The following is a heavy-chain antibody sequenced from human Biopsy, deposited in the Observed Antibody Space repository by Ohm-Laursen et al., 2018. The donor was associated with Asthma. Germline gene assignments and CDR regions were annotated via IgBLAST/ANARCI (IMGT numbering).Heavy chain of an antibody. Sequence: SVNVSCKAPGGTFSNFAISWVRQAPGQGLEWLGGSMTVFGTTNYAQKFQGRVTITADESTSTAYMEVTSLRSEDTAIYYCARCQVGYSSGWSLLLKKIYYSGMDVWGQGTAVTVSS. CDR1: GGTFSNFA. CDR3: ARCQVGYSSGWSLLLKKIYYSGMDV. D-gene: IGHD6-19*01. CDR2: SMTVFGTT. J-gene: IGHJ6*02. V-gene: IGHV1-69*13.